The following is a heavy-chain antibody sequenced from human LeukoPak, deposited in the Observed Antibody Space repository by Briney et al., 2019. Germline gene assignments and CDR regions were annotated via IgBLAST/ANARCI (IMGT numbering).Heavy chain of an antibody. CDR1: GFTFSNFA. J-gene: IGHJ4*02. V-gene: IGHV3-23*01. D-gene: IGHD1-7*01. CDR3: AKESNWNYMVYYFDY. CDR2: ISGSGSGT. Sequence: GGSLRLSCAASGFTFSNFAMSWVRQAPEKGLEWVSGISGSGSGTYYADSVKGRFTISRDNSKNTLYLQMNSLRAEDTAVYYCAKESNWNYMVYYFDYWGQGTLVTVSS.